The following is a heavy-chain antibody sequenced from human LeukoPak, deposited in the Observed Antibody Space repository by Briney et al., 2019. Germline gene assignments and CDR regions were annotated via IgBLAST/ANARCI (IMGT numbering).Heavy chain of an antibody. CDR3: ASPLSVAGTDY. V-gene: IGHV3-21*01. CDR1: GFTFSSYG. Sequence: GGSLRLSCAASGFTFSSYGMNWVRQAPGKGLEWVSSISSSSSYIYYADSVKGRFTISRDNAKNSLYLQMNSLRAEDTAVYYCASPLSVAGTDYWGQGTLVTVSS. CDR2: ISSSSSYI. D-gene: IGHD6-19*01. J-gene: IGHJ4*02.